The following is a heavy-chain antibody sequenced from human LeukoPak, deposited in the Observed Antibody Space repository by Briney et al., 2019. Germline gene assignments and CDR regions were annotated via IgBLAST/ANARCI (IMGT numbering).Heavy chain of an antibody. CDR3: ARGGTTVIAPYAFDI. J-gene: IGHJ3*02. CDR1: GGSISSYY. V-gene: IGHV4-59*01. CDR2: IYYSGST. D-gene: IGHD4-23*01. Sequence: SETLSLTCTVSGGSISSYYWSWIRQPPGKGLEWIGYIYYSGSTNCNPSVKSRVAMSVDTSKKQFSLKLSSLTAADTAVYYCARGGTTVIAPYAFDIWGQGTMVTVSS.